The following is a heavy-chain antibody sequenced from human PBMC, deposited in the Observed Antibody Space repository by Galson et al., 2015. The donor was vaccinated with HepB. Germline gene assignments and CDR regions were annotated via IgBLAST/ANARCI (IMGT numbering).Heavy chain of an antibody. V-gene: IGHV3-30*18. CDR3: AKSSRYCSGGNCRLHYYYSMDV. CDR2: ISYDGSNK. D-gene: IGHD2-15*01. J-gene: IGHJ6*02. CDR1: GFTFSSYG. Sequence: SLRLSCAASGFTFSSYGMHWVRQAPGKGLEWVAIISYDGSNKYYADSVKGRFTISRDNSENTLYVQMNSLRADDTAVYYCAKSSRYCSGGNCRLHYYYSMDVWGQGTTVTVSS.